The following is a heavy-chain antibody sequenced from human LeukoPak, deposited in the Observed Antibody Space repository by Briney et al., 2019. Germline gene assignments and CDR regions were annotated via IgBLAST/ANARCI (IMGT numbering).Heavy chain of an antibody. D-gene: IGHD2-15*01. CDR2: ISYDGSNK. V-gene: IGHV3-30*18. CDR3: AKDSGYCSGGSCYSRYYFDY. CDR1: GFTFSSYG. Sequence: GGSLRLSCAASGFTFSSYGMHWVRQAPGKGLEWVAVISYDGSNKYYADSVKGRFAISRDNSKNTLYLQMHSLRAEDTAVYYCAKDSGYCSGGSCYSRYYFDYWGQGTLVTVSS. J-gene: IGHJ4*02.